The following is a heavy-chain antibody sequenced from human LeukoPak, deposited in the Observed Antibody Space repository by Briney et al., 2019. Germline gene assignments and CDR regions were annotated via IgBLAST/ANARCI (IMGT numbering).Heavy chain of an antibody. CDR2: LIPISDTP. CDR3: ARLFIPTFGYDYVWGTSLPGWFDP. CDR1: GGTFRNYA. Sequence: ASVKVSCKSSGGTFRNYAMSWVRQAPGQGLEWMGGLIPISDTPKYAQKFQGRLTISTDESTSTAYMELSSLTSKDTAVYYCARLFIPTFGYDYVWGTSLPGWFDPWGQGTLVTVSS. J-gene: IGHJ5*02. V-gene: IGHV1-69*05. D-gene: IGHD3-16*01.